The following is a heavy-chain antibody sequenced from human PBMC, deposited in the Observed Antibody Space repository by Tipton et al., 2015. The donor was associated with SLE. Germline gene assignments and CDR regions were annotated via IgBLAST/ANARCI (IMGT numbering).Heavy chain of an antibody. CDR3: ARGDSYSGRPLDI. CDR2: ISYDGSNK. Sequence: SLRLSCAASGFTFSSYAMHWVRQAPGKGLEWVAVISYDGSNKYYADSVKGRFTISRDNSKNTLYLQMNSLRAEDTAVYYCARGDSYSGRPLDIWGQGTMVTVSS. V-gene: IGHV3-30*04. J-gene: IGHJ3*02. D-gene: IGHD1-26*01. CDR1: GFTFSSYA.